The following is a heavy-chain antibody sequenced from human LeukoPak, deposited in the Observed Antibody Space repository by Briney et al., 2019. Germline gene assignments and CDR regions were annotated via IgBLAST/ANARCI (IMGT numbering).Heavy chain of an antibody. J-gene: IGHJ6*03. Sequence: GGSLRLSCTTSGFIFSDYYMCWIRQAPGKGLEWVSYISSSGSIIYYADSVKGRFTISRDNAKNSLYLQMNSLRAEDTAVYYCARVSVTSFGYYYYMDVWGKGTTVTVSS. D-gene: IGHD4-11*01. CDR2: ISSSGSII. V-gene: IGHV3-11*04. CDR3: ARVSVTSFGYYYYMDV. CDR1: GFIFSDYY.